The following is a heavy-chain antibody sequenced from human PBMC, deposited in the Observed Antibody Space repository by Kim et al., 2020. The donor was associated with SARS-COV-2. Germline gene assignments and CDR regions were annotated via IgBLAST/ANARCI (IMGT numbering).Heavy chain of an antibody. J-gene: IGHJ2*01. CDR3: ARPVASIAVAGDGYFDL. Sequence: SETLSLTCTVSGGSISSSSYYWGWIRQPPGKGLEWIGSIYYSGSTYYNPSLKSRVTISVDTSKNQFSLKLSPVTAADTAVYYCARPVASIAVAGDGYFDLWGRGTLVTVSS. D-gene: IGHD6-19*01. V-gene: IGHV4-39*01. CDR2: IYYSGST. CDR1: GGSISSSSYY.